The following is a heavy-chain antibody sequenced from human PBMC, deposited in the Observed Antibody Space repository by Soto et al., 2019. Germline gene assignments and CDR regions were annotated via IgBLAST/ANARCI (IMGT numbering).Heavy chain of an antibody. V-gene: IGHV4-39*01. D-gene: IGHD4-17*01. CDR2: IYYSGST. CDR1: GGSISSSSYY. J-gene: IGHJ5*02. CDR3: ASGMTTVTYNWFDP. Sequence: PSETLSLTCTVSGGSISSSSYYWGWIRQPPGKGLERIGSIYYSGSTYYNPSLKSRVTISVDTSKNQFSLKLSSVTAADTAVYYCASGMTTVTYNWFDPWGQGTLVTVSS.